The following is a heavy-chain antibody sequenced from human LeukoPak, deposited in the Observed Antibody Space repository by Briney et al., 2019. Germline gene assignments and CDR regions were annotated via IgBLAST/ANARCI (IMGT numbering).Heavy chain of an antibody. CDR1: GGSISSGGYY. J-gene: IGHJ3*02. V-gene: IGHV4-30-2*01. CDR3: ARERGSLHDYSTTARAFDI. CDR2: IYHSGST. Sequence: SETLSLTCTVSGGSISSGGYYWSWIRQPPGKGLEWIGYIYHSGSTYYNPSLKSRVTISVDRSKNQFSLKLSSVTAADTAVYYCARERGSLHDYSTTARAFDIWGQGTMVTVSS. D-gene: IGHD4-11*01.